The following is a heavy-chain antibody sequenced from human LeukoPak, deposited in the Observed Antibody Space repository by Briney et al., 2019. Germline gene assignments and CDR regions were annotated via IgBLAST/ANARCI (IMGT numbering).Heavy chain of an antibody. D-gene: IGHD3-22*01. V-gene: IGHV4-61*02. CDR3: ARASYSYDISGWVPFDY. CDR1: GDSISSGSYY. Sequence: SETLSLTCTVSGDSISSGSYYWSWIRQPAGKGLEWIGRVYTSGSTNFNPSLKSRVTISLDTSKNQFSLKLSSVTAADTAVYYCARASYSYDISGWVPFDYWGQGTLVTVSS. CDR2: VYTSGST. J-gene: IGHJ4*02.